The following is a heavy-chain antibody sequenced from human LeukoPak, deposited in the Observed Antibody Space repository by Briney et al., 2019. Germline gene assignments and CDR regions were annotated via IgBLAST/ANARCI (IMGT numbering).Heavy chain of an antibody. V-gene: IGHV3-21*04. D-gene: IGHD1-26*01. CDR2: ISSSSSYI. CDR1: GFTFSSYS. Sequence: GGSLRLSCAASGFTFSSYSMNWVRQAPGKGLEWVSSISSSSSYIYYADSVKGRFTISRDNSKNTLYLQMNSLRAEDTAVYYCAKGGPGWELLYYFDYWGQGTLVTVSS. CDR3: AKGGPGWELLYYFDY. J-gene: IGHJ4*02.